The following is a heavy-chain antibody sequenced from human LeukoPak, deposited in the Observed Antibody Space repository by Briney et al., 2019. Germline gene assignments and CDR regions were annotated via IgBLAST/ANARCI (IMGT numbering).Heavy chain of an antibody. J-gene: IGHJ4*02. D-gene: IGHD3-22*01. CDR3: AKDPDYYDSSGSGD. Sequence: PGRSLRLSCAASGFTFSSYGMHWVRQAPGKGLEWVAVISYDGSNKYYADSVKGRFTISRDNSKNTLYLQMNSLRAEDTAVHYCAKDPDYYDSSGSGDWGQGTLVTVSS. CDR2: ISYDGSNK. V-gene: IGHV3-30*18. CDR1: GFTFSSYG.